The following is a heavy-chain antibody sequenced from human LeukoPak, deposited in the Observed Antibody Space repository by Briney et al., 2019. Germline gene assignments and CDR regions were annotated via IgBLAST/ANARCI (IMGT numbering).Heavy chain of an antibody. D-gene: IGHD4-17*01. CDR2: ISSSSSYI. CDR3: ARAPPPDYGDHPFDY. V-gene: IGHV3-21*01. J-gene: IGHJ4*02. Sequence: PGGSLRLSCAASGFTFSSYSMNWVRQAPGKGLEWVSSISSSSSYIYYADSVKGRFTISRDNTKNSLYLQMNSLRAEDTGFYYCARAPPPDYGDHPFDYWGQGTLITVSS. CDR1: GFTFSSYS.